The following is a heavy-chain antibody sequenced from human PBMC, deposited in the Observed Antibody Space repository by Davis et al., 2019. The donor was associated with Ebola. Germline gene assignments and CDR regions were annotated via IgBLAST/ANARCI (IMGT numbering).Heavy chain of an antibody. J-gene: IGHJ5*02. Sequence: GESLKISCATSGFTLRGYGIHWVRQGPGKGLEWVAFAANDGKRKYYADSVKGRFTISRDDSKNTVSLQMNSLRAEDTAVYYCATDPSLGSSKFDRWGQGALVTVSS. CDR2: AANDGKRK. D-gene: IGHD6-13*01. CDR3: ATDPSLGSSKFDR. CDR1: GFTLRGYG. V-gene: IGHV3-30*02.